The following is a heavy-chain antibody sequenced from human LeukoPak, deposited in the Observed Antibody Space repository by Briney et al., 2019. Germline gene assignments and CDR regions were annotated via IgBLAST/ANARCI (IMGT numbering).Heavy chain of an antibody. CDR3: GKKAGYYYDSSGYYYEVDC. CDR1: GFTFSSYA. V-gene: IGHV3-23*01. Sequence: GGSLRLSCAASGFTFSSYAMSWVRQAPGKGLEWVSAISGSGGSTYYADSVKGRFTISRDNSKNTLYLQMNSLRAEDTAVYYCGKKAGYYYDSSGYYYEVDCWGQGTLVTVSS. D-gene: IGHD3-22*01. J-gene: IGHJ4*02. CDR2: ISGSGGST.